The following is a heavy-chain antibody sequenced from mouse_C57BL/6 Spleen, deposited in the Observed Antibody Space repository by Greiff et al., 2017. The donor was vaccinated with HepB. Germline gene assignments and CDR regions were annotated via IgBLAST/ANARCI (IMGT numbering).Heavy chain of an antibody. D-gene: IGHD1-1*01. CDR1: GFTFSSYT. V-gene: IGHV5-9*01. CDR3: ARHSYYYGSRGYFDV. Sequence: EVQGVESGGGLVKPGGSLKLSCAASGFTFSSYTMSWVRQTPEKRLEWVATISGGGGNTYYPDSVKGRFTISRDNAKNTLYLQMSSLRSEDTALYYCARHSYYYGSRGYFDVWGTGTTVTVSS. J-gene: IGHJ1*03. CDR2: ISGGGGNT.